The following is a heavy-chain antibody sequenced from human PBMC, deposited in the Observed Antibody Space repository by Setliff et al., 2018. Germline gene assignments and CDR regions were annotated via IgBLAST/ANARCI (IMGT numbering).Heavy chain of an antibody. V-gene: IGHV4-61*09. CDR2: ISPSGST. Sequence: KPSETLSLTCSVSGASITSGGFYWTWIRQPAGKGLEWIGHISPSGSTTYNPSVKSRVTISLDTSKNHFSLKLDSVTAADTALYYCARSEGRRDGYNWWGQGTLVTVSS. CDR3: ARSEGRRDGYNW. J-gene: IGHJ4*02. CDR1: GASITSGGFY. D-gene: IGHD5-12*01.